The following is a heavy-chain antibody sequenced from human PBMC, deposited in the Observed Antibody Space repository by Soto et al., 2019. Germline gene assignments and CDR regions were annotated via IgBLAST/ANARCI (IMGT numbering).Heavy chain of an antibody. CDR2: SYWADDK. CDR1: GFSLSTSGVG. Sequence: QITLKESGPTLVKPTQTLTLTRTFSGFSLSTSGVGAGCIRQPPGNALGWLTFSYWADDKRYSPLLKSRPTMTSDTSKNEVVLRMTYMYPVDTARYYCAHLVVVASTFFFGSWGQGTLVTVSS. V-gene: IGHV2-5*02. D-gene: IGHD3-16*01. J-gene: IGHJ4*02. CDR3: AHLVVVASTFFFGS.